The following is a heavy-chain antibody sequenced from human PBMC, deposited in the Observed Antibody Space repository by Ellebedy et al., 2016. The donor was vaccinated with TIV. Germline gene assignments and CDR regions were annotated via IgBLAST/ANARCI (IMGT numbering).Heavy chain of an antibody. Sequence: GESLKISCAASGSSFRSYAMSCVRQDPGTGLEWVSTTSSIGSRTYYADSVEGRFIISRDNYKRTMYRQMNSLRAEDTAVYYCAKGRGGGSDSSAPRYYFDSWGLGTLVTVSS. CDR1: GSSFRSYA. CDR2: TSSIGSRT. V-gene: IGHV3-23*01. J-gene: IGHJ4*02. CDR3: AKGRGGGSDSSAPRYYFDS. D-gene: IGHD6-19*01.